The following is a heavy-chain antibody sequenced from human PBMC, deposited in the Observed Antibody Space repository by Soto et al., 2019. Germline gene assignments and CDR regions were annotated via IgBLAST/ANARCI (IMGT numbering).Heavy chain of an antibody. Sequence: GGSLRLSCAASGFTVTGDYISWVRQAPGKGLEWLSLICTGATTYYADSVRRRFSIFRDNSKNTRYPQMNNLCAEDTAVYYCWGHVGQLRHYYFYAMDVWGTGTTVTISS. CDR2: ICTGATT. CDR1: GFTVTGDY. J-gene: IGHJ6*04. D-gene: IGHD2-2*01. CDR3: WGHVGQLRHYYFYAMDV. V-gene: IGHV3-53*01.